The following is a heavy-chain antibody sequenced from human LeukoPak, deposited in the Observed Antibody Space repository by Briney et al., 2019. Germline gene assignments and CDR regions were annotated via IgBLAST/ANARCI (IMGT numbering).Heavy chain of an antibody. CDR1: GFTFSGYE. D-gene: IGHD3-10*01. Sequence: GGPLRLPCEVSGFTFSGYEMNWVRQAPGKVLEWLSYISGGGETIYYTDSVWGRFTVSRDNAKNSLFLQMNSLRAEDSAVYYCAREQTFGEFDSWGQGTLVTVSS. CDR3: AREQTFGEFDS. CDR2: ISGGGETI. J-gene: IGHJ4*02. V-gene: IGHV3-48*03.